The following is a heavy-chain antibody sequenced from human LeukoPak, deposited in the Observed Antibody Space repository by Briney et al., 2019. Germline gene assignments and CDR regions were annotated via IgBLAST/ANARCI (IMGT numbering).Heavy chain of an antibody. D-gene: IGHD3-16*01. CDR1: GFTVSNNH. CDR3: ARDRVEVTTSMLGGVKRTVTDYYGMDV. J-gene: IGHJ6*02. Sequence: WGALRLTCGASGFTVSNNHMSWVRQAPGKGLEWVSITYSDGTTYYADSVKGRFTISRDNSRNPLYVQMNSLRAEDTAVYFCARDRVEVTTSMLGGVKRTVTDYYGMDVWGQGTTVTVSS. CDR2: TYSDGTT. V-gene: IGHV3-53*01.